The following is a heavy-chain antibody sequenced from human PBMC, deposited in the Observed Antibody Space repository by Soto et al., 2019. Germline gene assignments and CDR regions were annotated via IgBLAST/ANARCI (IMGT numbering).Heavy chain of an antibody. CDR2: IIPIVGKP. V-gene: IGHV1-69*08. CDR3: ARAYGSGSYRHFDY. Sequence: QVQLVKSGAEVKKPGSSVKVSCKAFGGTFSSYTFSWVRQAPGQGLEWMGRIIPIVGKPNYAQKFQGRVTITADKSTSTAYMELSSLRSEDTAVYYCARAYGSGSYRHFDYWGQGTLVTVSS. D-gene: IGHD3-10*01. J-gene: IGHJ4*02. CDR1: GGTFSSYT.